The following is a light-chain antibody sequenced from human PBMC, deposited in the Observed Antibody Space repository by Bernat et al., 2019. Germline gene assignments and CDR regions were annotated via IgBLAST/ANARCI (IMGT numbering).Light chain of an antibody. CDR1: QSVTSTY. J-gene: IGKJ1*01. V-gene: IGKV3-20*01. Sequence: EIVLTQSPDTLSLSPGERATLSCRASQSVTSTYIAWYQQKLGQTPRLLIYGAHDHDASTGATGIPDRFSGSGSGTDFTLTISRLEPEDFAVYYCQQYETVPWTFGQGTKVEIK. CDR3: QQYETVPWT. CDR2: GAHDHDAS.